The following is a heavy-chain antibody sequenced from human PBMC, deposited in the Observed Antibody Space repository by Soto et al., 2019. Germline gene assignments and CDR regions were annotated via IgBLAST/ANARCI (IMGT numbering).Heavy chain of an antibody. CDR2: ISPVGTT. J-gene: IGHJ4*02. Sequence: QLQLQESGSRLLKPSQTLSLTCAVSGGSIGSGGYSWNWIRQSPGKDLEWIGDISPVGTTSYNPSLQSRVSISADQSQNTSSLWLTSVTAADAAVYFCAGKLDYGGHDFDFWGQGTLVTVSS. V-gene: IGHV4-30-2*06. D-gene: IGHD4-17*01. CDR3: AGKLDYGGHDFDF. CDR1: GGSIGSGGYS.